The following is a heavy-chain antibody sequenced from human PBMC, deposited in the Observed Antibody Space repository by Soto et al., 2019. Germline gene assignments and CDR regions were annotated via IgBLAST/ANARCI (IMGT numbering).Heavy chain of an antibody. V-gene: IGHV1-69*12. J-gene: IGHJ6*02. CDR2: IIPIFGTA. CDR1: GGTFSSYA. CDR3: ESGIAVAGTYYYYYYGMDV. D-gene: IGHD6-19*01. Sequence: QVQLVQSGAEVKKPGSSVKVSCKASGGTFSSYAISWVRQAPGQGLEWMGGIIPIFGTANYAQKFQGRVTITADESTSTAYMELSSLRSEDTAVYYCESGIAVAGTYYYYYYGMDVWGQGTTVTVSS.